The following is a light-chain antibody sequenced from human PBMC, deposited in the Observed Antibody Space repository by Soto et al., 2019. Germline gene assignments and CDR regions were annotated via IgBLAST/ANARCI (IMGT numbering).Light chain of an antibody. CDR1: QSISSY. Sequence: DIQMTQSPSSLSASVGDRVTITCRASQSISSYLNWYQQKPGKAPKLLIYAASSLQSGVPSRFSGSGSGTDFTLTIISLQPEDFATYYCQQSYSTATFGPGTKVDIK. CDR3: QQSYSTAT. CDR2: AAS. J-gene: IGKJ3*01. V-gene: IGKV1-39*01.